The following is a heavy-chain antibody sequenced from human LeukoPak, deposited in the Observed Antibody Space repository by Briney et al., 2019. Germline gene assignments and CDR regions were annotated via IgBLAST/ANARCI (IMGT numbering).Heavy chain of an antibody. CDR2: INTNTGNP. D-gene: IGHD3-3*01. CDR1: GYTFTSYA. V-gene: IGHV7-4-1*02. J-gene: IGHJ6*02. Sequence: ASVKASCKASGYTFTSYAMNWVRRAPGQGLEWMGWINTNTGNPTYAQGFTGRFVFSLDTSVSTAYLQISSLKAEDTAVYYCARSWDPRWSDYYYGMDVWGQGTTVTVSS. CDR3: ARSWDPRWSDYYYGMDV.